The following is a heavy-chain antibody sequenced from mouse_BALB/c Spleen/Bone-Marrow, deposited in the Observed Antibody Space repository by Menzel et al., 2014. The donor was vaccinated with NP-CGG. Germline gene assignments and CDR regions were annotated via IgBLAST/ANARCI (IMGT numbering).Heavy chain of an antibody. V-gene: IGHV1-19*01. D-gene: IGHD2-3*01. CDR2: INPYNGGT. CDR3: ARRDGNFYYAMDY. J-gene: IGHJ4*01. CDR1: DYSFTDYT. Sequence: SGPELVKPGVSMKISCKASDYSFTDYTMNWVKQSHGKNLEWIGLINPYNGGTSYNQKFKGKATLTVDKSSSTAYMELLSLTSEDSAVYYCARRDGNFYYAMDYWGQGTSVTVSS.